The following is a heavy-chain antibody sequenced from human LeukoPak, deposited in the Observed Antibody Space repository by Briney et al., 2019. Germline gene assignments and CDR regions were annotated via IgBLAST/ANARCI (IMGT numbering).Heavy chain of an antibody. Sequence: GSLRLSCAASGFTFSSYAMSWVRQAPGKGLEWIGEINHSGSTNYNPSLKSRVTISVDTSKNQFSLKLSSVTAADTAVYYCASEYYYDSSGSQDYWGQGTLVTVSS. CDR3: ASEYYYDSSGSQDY. V-gene: IGHV4-34*01. J-gene: IGHJ4*02. CDR2: INHSGST. CDR1: GFTFSSYA. D-gene: IGHD3-22*01.